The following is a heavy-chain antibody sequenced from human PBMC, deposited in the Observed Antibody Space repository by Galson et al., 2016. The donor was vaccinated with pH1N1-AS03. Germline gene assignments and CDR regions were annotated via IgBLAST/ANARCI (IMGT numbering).Heavy chain of an antibody. V-gene: IGHV2-5*01. CDR1: GFPLNTNGVG. J-gene: IGHJ2*01. CDR2: IYWNSEK. D-gene: IGHD2-21*02. CDR3: ARKPTGSMVVTIGVGYFDR. Sequence: PALVKPTQTLTLTCDFSGFPLNTNGVGVGWIRQPPGKPLEWLALIYWNSEKRYNPFLKGRLTITKDTSKNQVVLTMTNMAPGDTATYFCARKPTGSMVVTIGVGYFDRWGRGTLVAVSS.